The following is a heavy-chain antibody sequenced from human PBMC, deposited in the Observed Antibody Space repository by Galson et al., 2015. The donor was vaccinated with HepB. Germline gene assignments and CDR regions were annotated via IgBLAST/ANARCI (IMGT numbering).Heavy chain of an antibody. CDR2: ISSSGSTI. CDR1: GFTFSDYY. J-gene: IGHJ3*02. D-gene: IGHD4-17*01. V-gene: IGHV3-11*01. Sequence: SLRLSCAASGFTFSDYYMSWIRQAPGKGLEWVSYISSSGSTIYYADSVKGRFTISRDNAKNSLYLHMNSLRAEDTAVYYCARVRQTTARWKNDAFDIWGQGTMVTVSS. CDR3: ARVRQTTARWKNDAFDI.